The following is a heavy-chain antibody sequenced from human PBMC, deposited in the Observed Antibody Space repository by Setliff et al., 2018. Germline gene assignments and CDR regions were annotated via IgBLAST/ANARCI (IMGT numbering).Heavy chain of an antibody. D-gene: IGHD1-20*01. CDR1: GFTFSAHY. J-gene: IGHJ4*01. CDR3: ARDGNNWSDLDY. CDR2: IRNKDNSYTT. V-gene: IGHV3-72*01. Sequence: GGSLRLSCAASGFTFSAHYMDWLRQAPGKGLEWVGRIRNKDNSYTTEYAASVKGRFTISRDDSKNSLYLQMNGLKTEDRAVYYCARDGNNWSDLDYWGHGTLVTVSS.